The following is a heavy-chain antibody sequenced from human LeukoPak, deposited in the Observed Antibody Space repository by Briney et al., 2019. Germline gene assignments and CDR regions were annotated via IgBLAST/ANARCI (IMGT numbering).Heavy chain of an antibody. D-gene: IGHD3-22*01. CDR1: GGSFSAYY. J-gene: IGHJ4*02. CDR3: AREIRRQNYYDSSGYYFDY. CDR2: INHSGST. V-gene: IGHV4-34*01. Sequence: SETLSLTCVFYGGSFSAYYWSWIRQPPGKGLEWIGEINHSGSTNYNPSLKSRVTISVDTSKSQFFLKLSSVTAADTAVYYCAREIRRQNYYDSSGYYFDYWGQGTLVTVSS.